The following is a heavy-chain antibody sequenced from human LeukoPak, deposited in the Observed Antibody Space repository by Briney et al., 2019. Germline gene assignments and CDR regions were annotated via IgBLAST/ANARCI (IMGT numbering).Heavy chain of an antibody. V-gene: IGHV4-59*01. CDR2: IYYSGST. D-gene: IGHD5-18*01. CDR1: GGSISSYY. Sequence: SETLSLTCTVPGGSISSYYWSWIRQPPGKVLEWIGYIYYSGSTNYNPSLKSRVTISVDTSKNQFSLKLSSVTAADTAVYYCAKRGYSYGYLDYWGQGTLVTVSS. J-gene: IGHJ4*02. CDR3: AKRGYSYGYLDY.